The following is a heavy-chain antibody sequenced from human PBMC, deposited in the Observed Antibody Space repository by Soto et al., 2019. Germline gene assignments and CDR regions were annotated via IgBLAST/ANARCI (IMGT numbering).Heavy chain of an antibody. J-gene: IGHJ4*02. CDR3: AVGYSSITTCLTVARSSIDF. CDR2: ISPYSGNT. CDR1: GNRFTSYG. V-gene: IGHV1-18*01. D-gene: IGHD2-2*03. Sequence: QVQLVQSGPEVKKPGASVTVSCKASGNRFTSYGFSWVRQAPGQGLEWMGWISPYSGNTKYSQNVQGRIKMTADTSTSTAYLEQSSLTPADTAVYYFAVGYSSITTCLTVARSSIDFWGQGTLIIVSS.